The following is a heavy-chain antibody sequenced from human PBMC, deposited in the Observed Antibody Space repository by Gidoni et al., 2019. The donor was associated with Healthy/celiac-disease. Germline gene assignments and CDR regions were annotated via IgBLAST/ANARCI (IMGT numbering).Heavy chain of an antibody. CDR1: GFTFRSYS. V-gene: IGHV3-21*01. CDR3: ARDHLDDDSSLEYYYGMDV. J-gene: IGHJ6*02. Sequence: EVQLVESGGGLVKPGGSLRLSCAASGFTFRSYSMNWVRQAPGKGLEWVSSISSSSSYIYYADSMKGRFTISRENAKNSLYLKMNSLRAEETAVYYCARDHLDDDSSLEYYYGMDVWGQGTTVTVSS. CDR2: ISSSSSYI. D-gene: IGHD3-22*01.